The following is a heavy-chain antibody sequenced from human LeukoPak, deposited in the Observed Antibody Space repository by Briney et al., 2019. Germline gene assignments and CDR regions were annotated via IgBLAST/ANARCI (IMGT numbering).Heavy chain of an antibody. J-gene: IGHJ3*02. V-gene: IGHV3-21*01. Sequence: GGSLRLSCAGSGFTFSSYSMNWVRQAPGKGLEWVSSISSTSSYIYYADSVKGRFTISRDNSKNTLYLQMNSLRAEDTAVYYCASVVAATPDAFDIWGQGTMVTVSS. D-gene: IGHD2-15*01. CDR3: ASVVAATPDAFDI. CDR2: ISSTSSYI. CDR1: GFTFSSYS.